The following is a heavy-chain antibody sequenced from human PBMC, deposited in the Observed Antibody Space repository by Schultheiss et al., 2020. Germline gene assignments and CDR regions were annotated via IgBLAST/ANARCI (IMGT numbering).Heavy chain of an antibody. D-gene: IGHD2-2*01. CDR3: AKKAYCTSTSCQSGAFDI. CDR2: ISGSGGST. Sequence: GGSLRLSCAASGFTFSSYSMNWVRQAPGKGLEWVSAISGSGGSTYYADSVKGRFTISRDNSKNTLYLQMNSLRAEDTALYYCAKKAYCTSTSCQSGAFDIWGQGATVTVSS. CDR1: GFTFSSYS. J-gene: IGHJ3*02. V-gene: IGHV3-23*01.